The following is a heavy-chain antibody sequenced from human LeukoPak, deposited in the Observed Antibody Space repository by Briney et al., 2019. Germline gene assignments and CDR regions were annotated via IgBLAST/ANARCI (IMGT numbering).Heavy chain of an antibody. V-gene: IGHV4-61*02. Sequence: SQTLSLTCTVSGGSISSGTYYWNWIRQPAGEGLEWVGRIYTFGNTNYSPSLKSRVTISVDTSKNQFSLKLSSVTAADTAVYYCARGGYSSSSDVRYYYYMDVWGTGTTVTVSS. CDR2: IYTFGNT. CDR1: GGSISSGTYY. CDR3: ARGGYSSSSDVRYYYYMDV. D-gene: IGHD6-13*01. J-gene: IGHJ6*03.